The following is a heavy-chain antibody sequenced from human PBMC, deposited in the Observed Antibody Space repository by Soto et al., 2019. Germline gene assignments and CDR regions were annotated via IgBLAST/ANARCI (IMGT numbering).Heavy chain of an antibody. CDR2: ISAYNGNT. CDR3: ARAGRGPISGSYPKDFYYGMDV. CDR1: GYTFTSYG. V-gene: IGHV1-18*01. J-gene: IGHJ6*02. Sequence: ASVKVSCKASGYTFTSYGISWVRQAPGQGLEWMGWISAYNGNTNYAQKLQGRVTMTTDTSTGTAYMELRSLRSDDTAVYYCARAGRGPISGSYPKDFYYGMDVWGQGTTVTVSS. D-gene: IGHD1-26*01.